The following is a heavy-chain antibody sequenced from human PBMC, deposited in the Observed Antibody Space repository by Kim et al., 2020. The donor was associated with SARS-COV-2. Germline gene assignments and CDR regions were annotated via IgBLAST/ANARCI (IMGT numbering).Heavy chain of an antibody. V-gene: IGHV4-59*08. D-gene: IGHD3-16*01. CDR1: GGSISSYY. Sequence: SETLSLTCTVSGGSISSYYWSWIRQPPGKGLEWIGYIYYSGSTNYNPSLKSRVTISVHTSKNQLSLKLSSVTAADTAVYYCARHRGLLGRYYYGMDVWGQGTTVPVSS. CDR3: ARHRGLLGRYYYGMDV. J-gene: IGHJ6*02. CDR2: IYYSGST.